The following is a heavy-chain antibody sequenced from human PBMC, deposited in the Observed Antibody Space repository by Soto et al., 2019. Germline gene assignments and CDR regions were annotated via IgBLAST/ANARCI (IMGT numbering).Heavy chain of an antibody. V-gene: IGHV3-9*01. Sequence: EVQLVESGGGLVQPGRSLRLSCAASGFTFDDYAMHWVRQAPGKGLEWVSGISWNSGSIGYADSVKGRFTISRDNAKNSLYLQMNSLRAEDTALYYCAKDLEYLPQYYFDYWGQGTLVTVSS. D-gene: IGHD2-2*01. CDR3: AKDLEYLPQYYFDY. CDR1: GFTFDDYA. J-gene: IGHJ4*02. CDR2: ISWNSGSI.